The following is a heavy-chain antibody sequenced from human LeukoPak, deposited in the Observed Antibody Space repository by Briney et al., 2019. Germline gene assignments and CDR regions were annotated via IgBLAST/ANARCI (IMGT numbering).Heavy chain of an antibody. J-gene: IGHJ4*02. V-gene: IGHV1-8*03. CDR3: ARGPRGMVRGVIITLYY. CDR1: GDTFTSYD. CDR2: MNPNSGNT. D-gene: IGHD3-10*01. Sequence: ASVKVSCKASGDTFTSYDINWVRQATGQGLEWMGWMNPNSGNTGYAQKFQGRVTITRNTSISTAYMELSSLRSEDTAVYYCARGPRGMVRGVIITLYYWGQGTLVTVSS.